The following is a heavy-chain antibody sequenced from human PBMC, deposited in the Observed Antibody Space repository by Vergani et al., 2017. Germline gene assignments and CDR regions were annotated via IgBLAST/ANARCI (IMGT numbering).Heavy chain of an antibody. CDR2: ISYDGSNK. V-gene: IGHV3-30*03. CDR3: ARDRDYDILTGYKYYGMDV. D-gene: IGHD3-9*01. J-gene: IGHJ6*02. CDR1: GFTFSSYG. Sequence: QVQLVESGGGVVQPGRSLRLSCAASGFTFSSYGMHWVRQAPGKGLEWVAVISYDGSNKYYADSVKGRFTISRDNSKNTLYLQMNSLRAEDTAVYYCARDRDYDILTGYKYYGMDVWGQGTTVTVSS.